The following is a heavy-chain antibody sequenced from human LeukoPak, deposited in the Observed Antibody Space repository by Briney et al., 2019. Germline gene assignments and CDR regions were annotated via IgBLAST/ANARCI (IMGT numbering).Heavy chain of an antibody. Sequence: PSETLSLTCTVSGGSISSSNYYWGWIRQPPGKGLEWIGSIYYSGSTYYNPSLKSRVTISVDTSNNQFSLKLTSVTAADTAVYYCASSGTYHIVGNRWGQRTLVTVSS. CDR1: GGSISSSNYY. CDR3: ASSGTYHIVGNR. CDR2: IYYSGST. D-gene: IGHD2-21*01. V-gene: IGHV4-39*01. J-gene: IGHJ4*02.